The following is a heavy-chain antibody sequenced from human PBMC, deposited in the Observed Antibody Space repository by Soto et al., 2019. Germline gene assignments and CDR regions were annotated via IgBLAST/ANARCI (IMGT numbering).Heavy chain of an antibody. CDR1: GDAFTNYI. CDR3: ARGRDQPPVGLYFDS. CDR2: IIPMFGTP. Sequence: QVQLVQSGAEVKKPGSSVKVSCKASGDAFTNYIFDWVRQAPGQGLEWMGGIIPMFGTPKYAQTFQDRVTISAEVSTGTAYLERTSLRFDDTAVYYCARGRDQPPVGLYFDSWGEGTRVTVSS. J-gene: IGHJ4*02. D-gene: IGHD1-26*01. V-gene: IGHV1-69*01.